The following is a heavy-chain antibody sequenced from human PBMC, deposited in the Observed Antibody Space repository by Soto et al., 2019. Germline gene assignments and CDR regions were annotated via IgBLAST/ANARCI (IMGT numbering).Heavy chain of an antibody. Sequence: GGSLRLSCAASGFTFSSYAMSWVRQAPGKGLEWVSAISGSGGSTYYADSVKGRFTISRDNSKNTLYLQMNSLRAEDTAVYYCASDYYYSSGYSFYFDYWGKGSLVTVSS. D-gene: IGHD3-22*01. CDR1: GFTFSSYA. J-gene: IGHJ4*02. V-gene: IGHV3-23*01. CDR3: ASDYYYSSGYSFYFDY. CDR2: ISGSGGST.